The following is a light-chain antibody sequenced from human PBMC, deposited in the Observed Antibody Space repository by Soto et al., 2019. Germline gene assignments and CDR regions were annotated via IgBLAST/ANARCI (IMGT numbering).Light chain of an antibody. Sequence: QSALTHPASVSGSPGQSITISCTGTSSDVGGYNYVSWYQQHQGKAPKLMIYDVSNRPSGVSNRLSCSKSGNTASLTISGLQAEDEADYYCRSYTSSSNVVFGGGTKVTVL. J-gene: IGLJ2*01. CDR2: DVS. CDR1: SSDVGGYNY. V-gene: IGLV2-14*01. CDR3: RSYTSSSNVV.